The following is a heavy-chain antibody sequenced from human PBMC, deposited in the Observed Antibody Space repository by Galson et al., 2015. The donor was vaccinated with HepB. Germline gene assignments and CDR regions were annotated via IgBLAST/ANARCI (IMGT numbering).Heavy chain of an antibody. V-gene: IGHV3-9*01. CDR3: AKGRFEYCSGGSCEYYFDY. J-gene: IGHJ4*02. Sequence: SLRLSCAASGFTFDDYAMHWVRQAPGKGLEWVSGISWNSGSIGYADSVKGRFTISRDNAKNSLYLQMNSLRAEDTALYYCAKGRFEYCSGGSCEYYFDYWGQGTLVTVSS. CDR2: ISWNSGSI. D-gene: IGHD2-15*01. CDR1: GFTFDDYA.